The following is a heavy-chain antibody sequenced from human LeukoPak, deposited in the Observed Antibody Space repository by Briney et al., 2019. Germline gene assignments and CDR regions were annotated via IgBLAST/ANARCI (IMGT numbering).Heavy chain of an antibody. V-gene: IGHV3-21*01. CDR3: AREGLYYGSGSLYDAFDI. CDR1: GFTFSTYS. D-gene: IGHD3-10*01. Sequence: GGSLRLSCAASGFTFSTYSMNWVRQAPGKGLEWVSSISSSSSYIYYADSVKGRFTISRDNAKNSLYLQMNSLRAEDTAVYYCAREGLYYGSGSLYDAFDIWGQGTMVTVSS. CDR2: ISSSSSYI. J-gene: IGHJ3*02.